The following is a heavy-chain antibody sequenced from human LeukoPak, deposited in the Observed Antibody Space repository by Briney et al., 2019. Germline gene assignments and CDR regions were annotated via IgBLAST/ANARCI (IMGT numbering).Heavy chain of an antibody. D-gene: IGHD5-18*01. CDR1: GFTFSSYG. V-gene: IGHV3-30*18. J-gene: IGHJ6*02. CDR2: ISYDGSNK. CDR3: AKVKGYSYGHYYYGMDV. Sequence: GRSLRLSCAASGFTFSSYGMHWVRQALAKGLEWVALISYDGSNKYYADSVKGRFTISRDNSKNTLYLQMNSLRAEDTAVYYCAKVKGYSYGHYYYGMDVWGQGTAVTVSS.